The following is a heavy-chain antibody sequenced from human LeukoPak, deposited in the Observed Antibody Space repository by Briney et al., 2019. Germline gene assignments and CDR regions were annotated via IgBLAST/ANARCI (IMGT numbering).Heavy chain of an antibody. J-gene: IGHJ6*02. Sequence: GGSLRLSCAASGFTFSSYAMSWVRQAPGKGLEWVSAISGSGGSTYYADSVKGRFTISRDNSKNTLYLQMNSLRAEETAVYYCAKYALDCYGSGSYQYYGMDVWGQGTTVTVSS. V-gene: IGHV3-23*01. CDR1: GFTFSSYA. D-gene: IGHD3-10*01. CDR2: ISGSGGST. CDR3: AKYALDCYGSGSYQYYGMDV.